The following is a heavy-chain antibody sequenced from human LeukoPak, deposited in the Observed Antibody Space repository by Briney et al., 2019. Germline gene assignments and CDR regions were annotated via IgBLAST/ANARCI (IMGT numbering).Heavy chain of an antibody. J-gene: IGHJ4*02. V-gene: IGHV4-4*02. Sequence: PSETLSLTCAVSGGSISSSNWWSWVRQPPGKGLEWIGDIYHSGSTNYNPSLKSRVTISIDTSKNQFSLKLSSVTAADTAVYYCARIRCSGGSCYDYYFDYWGQGTLVTVSS. CDR1: GGSISSSNW. CDR3: ARIRCSGGSCYDYYFDY. CDR2: IYHSGST. D-gene: IGHD2-15*01.